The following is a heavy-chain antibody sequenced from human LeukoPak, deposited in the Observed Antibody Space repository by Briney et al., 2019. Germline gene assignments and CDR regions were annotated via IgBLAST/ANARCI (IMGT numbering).Heavy chain of an antibody. Sequence: SETLSLTCAVYGGSFSGYYWGWIRQPPGKGLEWIGSIYHSGSTYYNPSLKSRVTISVDTSKNQFSLKLSSVTAADTAVYYCARLAVAVNDAFDIWGQGTMVTVSS. CDR3: ARLAVAVNDAFDI. CDR1: GGSFSGYY. D-gene: IGHD6-19*01. V-gene: IGHV4-38-2*01. CDR2: IYHSGST. J-gene: IGHJ3*02.